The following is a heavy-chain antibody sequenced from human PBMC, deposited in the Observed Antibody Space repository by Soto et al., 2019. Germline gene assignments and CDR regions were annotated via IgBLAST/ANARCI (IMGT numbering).Heavy chain of an antibody. CDR1: GFIVSSNY. J-gene: IGHJ5*02. CDR2: IYSGGST. CDR3: AGHDWFDP. V-gene: IGHV3-66*04. Sequence: GGSLRLSCAASGFIVSSNYMSWVRQAPGKGLEWVSVIYSGGSTYYADSVKGRFTISRDNSKNTLYPQMNSLRVEDTAVYYCAGHDWFDPWGQGTQVTVSS.